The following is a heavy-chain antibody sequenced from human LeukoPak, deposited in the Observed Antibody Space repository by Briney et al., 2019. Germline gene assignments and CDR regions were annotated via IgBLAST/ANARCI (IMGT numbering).Heavy chain of an antibody. Sequence: GGSLRLSCAASGFTFTDHFMDWVRQAPGKGLEWVGRSRNKANSYSTEYAASVEGRFTISRDDSKNSVYLQMNSLKTEDTAVYYCAREAAVGSDHYILYFDSWGQGALVTVSS. J-gene: IGHJ4*02. CDR2: SRNKANSYST. CDR1: GFTFTDHF. CDR3: AREAAVGSDHYILYFDS. D-gene: IGHD3-22*01. V-gene: IGHV3-72*01.